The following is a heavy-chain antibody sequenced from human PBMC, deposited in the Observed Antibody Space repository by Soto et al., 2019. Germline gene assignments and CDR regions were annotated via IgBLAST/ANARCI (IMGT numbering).Heavy chain of an antibody. V-gene: IGHV3-48*01. D-gene: IGHD3-9*01. CDR2: ISSSSSTI. CDR3: ARDNPGPILTGYRYGMDF. CDR1: GFTFISYS. J-gene: IGHJ6*02. Sequence: GGSLRLSCAASGFTFISYSMNWVRQAPGKGLEWVSYISSSSSTIYYADSVKGRFTISRDNAKNSLYLQMNSLRAEDTAVYYCARDNPGPILTGYRYGMDFWGQGTTVTVSS.